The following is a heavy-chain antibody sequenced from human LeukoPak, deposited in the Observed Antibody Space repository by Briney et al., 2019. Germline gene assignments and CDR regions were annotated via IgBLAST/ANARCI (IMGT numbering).Heavy chain of an antibody. CDR1: GGSFTDYF. CDR3: ARGRIAKIVVVHSFHYGMDV. Sequence: SEALSLTCDVFGGSFTDYFWTWIRQSPGKGLEWIGEINDYTGNTNYNPSLNSRVSISLEKSKNQFSLELRSVTAADTAVYYCARGRIAKIVVVHSFHYGMDVWGQGTTVTVSS. CDR2: INDYTGNT. V-gene: IGHV4-34*01. J-gene: IGHJ6*02. D-gene: IGHD3-22*01.